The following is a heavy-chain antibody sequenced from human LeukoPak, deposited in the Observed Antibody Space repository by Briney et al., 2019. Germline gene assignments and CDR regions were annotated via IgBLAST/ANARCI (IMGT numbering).Heavy chain of an antibody. D-gene: IGHD5-24*01. V-gene: IGHV3-23*01. CDR3: AKSRDGYNIIDY. J-gene: IGHJ4*02. CDR2: ISGTGGTT. Sequence: GGSLRLSCAASGFTFSNYSMSWVRQAPGKGLEWVSTISGTGGTTYYADSVKGRFTISRDNSKNTLFLQFNSLRADDTAVYYCAKSRDGYNIIDYWGQGTLVIVSS. CDR1: GFTFSNYS.